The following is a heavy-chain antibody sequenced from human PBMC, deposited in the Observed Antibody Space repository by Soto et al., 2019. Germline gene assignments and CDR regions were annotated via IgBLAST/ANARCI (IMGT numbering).Heavy chain of an antibody. Sequence: PSETLSLTCDVSGVSISSGNWWSWVRQPPGKGLEWIAEVYNDGSANHHPSLESRATISVDRSKNQFSLRLSSVTAADTGKYYCARLVYDSRLNYLYFDHWGQGTLVTVSS. CDR1: GVSISSGNW. CDR3: ARLVYDSRLNYLYFDH. CDR2: VYNDGSA. D-gene: IGHD3-22*01. J-gene: IGHJ4*02. V-gene: IGHV4-4*02.